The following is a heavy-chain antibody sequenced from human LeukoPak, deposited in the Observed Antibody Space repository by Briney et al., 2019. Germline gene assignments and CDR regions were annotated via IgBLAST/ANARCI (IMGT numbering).Heavy chain of an antibody. Sequence: GASVKVSCKASGYTFTGYYMHWVRQAPGQGLEWMGWINPNSGGTNYAQKFQGRVTMIRETSISTAYMELSRLRSDDTAVYYCASCIAVAGTDDAFDIWGQGTMVTVSS. D-gene: IGHD6-19*01. CDR1: GYTFTGYY. J-gene: IGHJ3*02. CDR2: INPNSGGT. V-gene: IGHV1-2*02. CDR3: ASCIAVAGTDDAFDI.